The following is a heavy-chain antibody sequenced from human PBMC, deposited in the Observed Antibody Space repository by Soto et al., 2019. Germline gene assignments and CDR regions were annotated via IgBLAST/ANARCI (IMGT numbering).Heavy chain of an antibody. J-gene: IGHJ5*02. D-gene: IGHD3-22*01. V-gene: IGHV5-10-1*01. CDR2: IDPSDSYT. CDR1: GYSFTSYW. CDR3: ASNTHYYDSSRYYYGNWFDT. Sequence: GESLKISCKGSGYSFTSYWISWVRQMPGKGLEWMGRIDPSDSYTNYSPSFQGHVTISADKSISTAYLQWSSLKASDTAMYYCASNTHYYDSSRYYYGNWFDTWGQGTLVTVSS.